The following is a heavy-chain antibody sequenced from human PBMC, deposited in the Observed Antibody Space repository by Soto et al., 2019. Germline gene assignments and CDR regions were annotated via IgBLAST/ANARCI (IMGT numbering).Heavy chain of an antibody. V-gene: IGHV4-30-4*08. J-gene: IGHJ5*02. Sequence: QIQLQESGPGLVKPSETLSLTCSVSGDSIRSVGYYWTWIRQPPGKGLEWLGDVYGVGTSRYNASIMSRLYISAAPSNNAISLTLTSVTATDTAVYFCGRGVSSGWNPTRVDPWGHG. D-gene: IGHD6-25*01. CDR1: GDSIRSVGYY. CDR3: GRGVSSGWNPTRVDP. CDR2: VYGVGTS.